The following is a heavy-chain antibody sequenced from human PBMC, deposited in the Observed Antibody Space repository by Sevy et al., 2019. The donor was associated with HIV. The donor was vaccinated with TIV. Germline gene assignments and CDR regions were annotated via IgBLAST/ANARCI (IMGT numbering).Heavy chain of an antibody. CDR3: ARSRIVVVPAAVYGMDV. J-gene: IGHJ6*02. CDR2: INHSGST. CDR1: GGSFSGYY. D-gene: IGHD2-2*01. Sequence: SETLSLTCAVCGGSFSGYYWSWIRQPPGKGLEWIGEINHSGSTNYNPSLKSRVTISVDTSKNQFSLKLSSVTAADTAVYYCARSRIVVVPAAVYGMDVWGQGTTVTVSS. V-gene: IGHV4-34*01.